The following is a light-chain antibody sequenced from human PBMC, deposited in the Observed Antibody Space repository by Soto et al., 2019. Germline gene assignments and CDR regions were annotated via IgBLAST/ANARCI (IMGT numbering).Light chain of an antibody. CDR2: GTS. CDR1: QSVSSSH. V-gene: IGKV3-20*01. CDR3: QQYGGSRIT. Sequence: EIVLTQSPGTLSLSPGERATLSCRASQSVSSSHLAWYQQKPGQAPRLLIYGTSSRATGIPDRFSGSGSGTDFTLTISRLEPEDFAVYYCQQYGGSRITFGQGTRLEIK. J-gene: IGKJ5*01.